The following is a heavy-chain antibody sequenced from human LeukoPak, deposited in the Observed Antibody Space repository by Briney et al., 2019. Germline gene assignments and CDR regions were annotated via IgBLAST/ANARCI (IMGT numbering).Heavy chain of an antibody. Sequence: PSGTLSLTCAVSGGSISSSNWRSWVRQPPGKGLEWIGEIYHSGSTNYNPSLKSRVTISIDTSKNQFSLKLSSVTAADTAVYYCARQLNPHKLPSLRVYYMDVWGKGTTVTISS. J-gene: IGHJ6*03. CDR1: GGSISSSNW. D-gene: IGHD1-1*01. V-gene: IGHV4-4*02. CDR2: IYHSGST. CDR3: ARQLNPHKLPSLRVYYMDV.